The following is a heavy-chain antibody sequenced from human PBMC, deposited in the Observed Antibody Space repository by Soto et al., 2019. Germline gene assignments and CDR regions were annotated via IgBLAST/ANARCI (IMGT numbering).Heavy chain of an antibody. Sequence: QVQLVQSGAEVKKPGASVKVSCKASGYTFTGYHMHWVRQAPGQGLEWMGWINPKSGDTNYAQKFRGWVTMTRDTSISTAYMELESLKSDDTAVYYCAREDHFKSSPAFDSWGQGTLVAVSS. D-gene: IGHD6-6*01. CDR3: AREDHFKSSPAFDS. V-gene: IGHV1-2*04. CDR2: INPKSGDT. CDR1: GYTFTGYH. J-gene: IGHJ4*02.